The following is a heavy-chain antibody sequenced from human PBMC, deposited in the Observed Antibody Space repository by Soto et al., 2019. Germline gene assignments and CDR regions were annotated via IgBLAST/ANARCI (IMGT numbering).Heavy chain of an antibody. CDR3: ARDSIVVVPAMGRNYYYYGMDV. CDR1: GGSISSGGYY. J-gene: IGHJ6*02. D-gene: IGHD2-2*01. CDR2: IYYSGST. Sequence: SETMSLTCTVSGGSISSGGYYWSWNRQHPGKGLEWIGYIYYSGSTYYNPSLKSRVTISVDTSKNQFSLKLSSVTAADTAVYYCARDSIVVVPAMGRNYYYYGMDVWGQGTTVTVSS. V-gene: IGHV4-31*03.